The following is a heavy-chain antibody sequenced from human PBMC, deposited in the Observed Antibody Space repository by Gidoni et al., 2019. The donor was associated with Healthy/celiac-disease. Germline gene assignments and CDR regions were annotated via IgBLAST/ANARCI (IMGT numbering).Heavy chain of an antibody. Sequence: EVQLVESGGGLVKPGGSLRLSCAASGFTFSSYSMNWVRQAPGKGLEWVSSISSSSSYIYYADSVKGRFTISRDNAKNSLYLQMNSLRAEDTAVYYCARDLEVSSSWPGYYYYYGMDVWGQGTTVTVSS. CDR2: ISSSSSYI. J-gene: IGHJ6*02. CDR1: GFTFSSYS. D-gene: IGHD6-13*01. CDR3: ARDLEVSSSWPGYYYYYGMDV. V-gene: IGHV3-21*01.